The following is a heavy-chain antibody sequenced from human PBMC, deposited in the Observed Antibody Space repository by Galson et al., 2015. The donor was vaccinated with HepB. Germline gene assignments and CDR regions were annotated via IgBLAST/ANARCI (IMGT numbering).Heavy chain of an antibody. D-gene: IGHD3-22*01. CDR1: GFTFSSYS. CDR2: ISSSSSYI. J-gene: IGHJ4*02. CDR3: ARDGRYYYDSSGYRRAVHKSQNDY. Sequence: SLRLSCAASGFTFSSYSMNWVRQAPGKGLEWVSSISSSSSYIYYADSVKGRFTISRDNAKNSLYLQMNSLRAEDTAVYYCARDGRYYYDSSGYRRAVHKSQNDYWGQGTLVTVSS. V-gene: IGHV3-21*01.